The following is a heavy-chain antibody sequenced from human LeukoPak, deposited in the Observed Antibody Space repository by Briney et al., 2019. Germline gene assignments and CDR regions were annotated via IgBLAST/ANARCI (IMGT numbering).Heavy chain of an antibody. V-gene: IGHV3-23*01. CDR3: ARGHVPGSTRHWDF. J-gene: IGHJ4*02. CDR2: ITASGGNT. D-gene: IGHD3-10*01. CDR1: GFTFSSYA. Sequence: PGGSLRLSCAASGFTFSSYAMGWVRQAPGKGLEWVSAITASGGNTYYADSVKGRFTISRDNSKNTLYLQMNSLRVEDTAVYFCARGHVPGSTRHWDFWGQGTLVTVSS.